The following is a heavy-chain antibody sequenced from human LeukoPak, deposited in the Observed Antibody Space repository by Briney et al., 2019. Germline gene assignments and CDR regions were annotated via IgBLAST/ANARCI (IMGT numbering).Heavy chain of an antibody. CDR2: IKQDGSDK. V-gene: IGHV3-7*03. Sequence: GGSLRLSCTASGFNLSYYSMTWVRQAPGKGLEWVANIKQDGSDKHYVDSVKGRFTISRDNSKNTLYLQMNSLRAEDTAVYYCANQGATPGIAAAGVDYWGQGTLVTVSS. CDR3: ANQGATPGIAAAGVDY. D-gene: IGHD6-13*01. J-gene: IGHJ4*02. CDR1: GFNLSYYS.